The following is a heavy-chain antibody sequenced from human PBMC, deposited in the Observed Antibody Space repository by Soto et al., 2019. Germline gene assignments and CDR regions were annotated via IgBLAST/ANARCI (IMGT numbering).Heavy chain of an antibody. CDR2: IYYSGRT. J-gene: IGHJ6*02. CDR1: GGSISSGAYS. CDR3: ARGAAGGVRPRRGGMDV. D-gene: IGHD3-16*01. V-gene: IGHV4-30-4*01. Sequence: PSETLSLTCNVSGGSISSGAYSWSWIRQPPGKGLEWIGYIYYSGRTYYNPSLKSRVTISVDTTKNQFSLKLSSVTAADTAVYYCARGAAGGVRPRRGGMDVWGQGATVTVSS.